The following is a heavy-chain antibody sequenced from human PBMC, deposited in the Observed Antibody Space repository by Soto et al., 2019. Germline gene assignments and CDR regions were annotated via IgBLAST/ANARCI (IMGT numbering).Heavy chain of an antibody. D-gene: IGHD3-10*01. CDR1: GFTFSSYG. V-gene: IGHV3-30*18. J-gene: IGHJ3*02. Sequence: QVQLVESGGGVVQPGRSLRLSCAASGFTFSSYGMHWVRQAPGKGLEWVAVISYDGSNKYYADSVKGRLTISRDNSKNTLYLQMNSLRAEDTAVYYCAKVQDGSGSYSSFDIWGQGTMVTVSS. CDR3: AKVQDGSGSYSSFDI. CDR2: ISYDGSNK.